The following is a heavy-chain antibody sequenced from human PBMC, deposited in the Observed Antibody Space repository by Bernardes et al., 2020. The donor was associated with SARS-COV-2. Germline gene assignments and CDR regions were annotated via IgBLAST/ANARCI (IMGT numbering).Heavy chain of an antibody. CDR3: ARGERIMARGVIEY. D-gene: IGHD3-10*01. J-gene: IGHJ4*02. CDR1: GFWFSNYA. V-gene: IGHV3-11*05. CDR2: ISGSSIYT. Sequence: GGSLRLSCVASGFWFSNYAMSWVRQIPGKGLEWVSGISGSSIYTNYAESVKGRFTISRDNAKNSLYLQMNSLRGEDTAVYYCARGERIMARGVIEYWGQGTLVTVSS.